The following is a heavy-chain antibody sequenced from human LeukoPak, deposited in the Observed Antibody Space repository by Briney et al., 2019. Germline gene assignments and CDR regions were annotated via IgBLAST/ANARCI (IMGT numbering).Heavy chain of an antibody. J-gene: IGHJ4*02. CDR1: GGSISSYY. Sequence: PSETLSLTCTVSGGSISSYYWSWIRQPPGKGLEWIGYIYYSGSTSYNPSLKSRVTISVDTSKKQFSLKLSSVTAADTAVYYCARASGWVPNPFDYWGQGTLVTVSS. V-gene: IGHV4-59*01. CDR2: IYYSGST. D-gene: IGHD3-10*01. CDR3: ARASGWVPNPFDY.